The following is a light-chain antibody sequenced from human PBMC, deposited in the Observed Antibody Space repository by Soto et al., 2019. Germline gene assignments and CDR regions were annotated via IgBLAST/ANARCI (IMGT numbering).Light chain of an antibody. CDR1: SSNIGAGYD. Sequence: QSVLTQPPSVSGAPGQRVTISCTGSSSNIGAGYDVHWYQQLPGTAPKLLIYGNSNRPSGVPDRFSGSKSGTSASLAITGLQAEDEADYYFQSYDSSLSAFFGTGTKLTV. V-gene: IGLV1-40*01. J-gene: IGLJ1*01. CDR2: GNS. CDR3: QSYDSSLSAF.